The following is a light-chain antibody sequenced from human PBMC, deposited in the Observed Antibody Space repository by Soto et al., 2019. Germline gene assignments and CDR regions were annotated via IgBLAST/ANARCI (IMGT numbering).Light chain of an antibody. CDR2: KAS. J-gene: IGKJ1*01. Sequence: DIQMTQSPSTLSGSVGYRFTITCRASRTISSWLAWYQQKPGKAPKLLIYKASTLKSGVPSRFSGSGSGTEFTLTISSLQPDDFATYYCQHYNSYSEAFGQGTTGDIK. CDR1: RTISSW. CDR3: QHYNSYSEA. V-gene: IGKV1-5*03.